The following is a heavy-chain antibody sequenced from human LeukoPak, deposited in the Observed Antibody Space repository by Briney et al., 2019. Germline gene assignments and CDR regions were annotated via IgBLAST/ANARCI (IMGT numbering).Heavy chain of an antibody. CDR2: IYYSGST. CDR1: GGSISSYY. J-gene: IGHJ4*02. V-gene: IGHV4-59*01. CDR3: ARGDDYYDSSGYQPIDY. D-gene: IGHD3-22*01. Sequence: SETLSLTCTVSGGSISSYYWSWIRQPPGKGLEWIGYIYYSGSTNYNPSLKSRVTISVDTSKNQFSLKLSSVTAADTAVYYCARGDDYYDSSGYQPIDYWGQGTLVTVSS.